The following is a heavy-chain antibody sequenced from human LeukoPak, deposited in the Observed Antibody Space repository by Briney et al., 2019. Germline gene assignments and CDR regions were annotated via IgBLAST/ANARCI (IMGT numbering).Heavy chain of an antibody. CDR2: VTSRGVGT. V-gene: IGHV3-23*01. D-gene: IGHD4-17*01. Sequence: GGSLRLSCTDSGFTFSSYALAWVRQAPGKGLEWIAAVTSRGVGTHYADSVKGRFTISRDNSKNTIYLQMNSLRAEDTAIYYCGSDPNGDYVGALGYWGRGTLVTVSS. J-gene: IGHJ4*01. CDR3: GSDPNGDYVGALGY. CDR1: GFTFSSYA.